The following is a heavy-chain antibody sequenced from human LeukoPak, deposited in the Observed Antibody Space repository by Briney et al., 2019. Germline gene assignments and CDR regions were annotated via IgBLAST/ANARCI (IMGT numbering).Heavy chain of an antibody. D-gene: IGHD2-21*02. Sequence: SETLSLTCTVSGGSISSSSHYWGWIRQPPGRGLEWIGSIYYSGSTYYNPSLKSRVTISVDTSKNQFSLKLSSVTAADTAVYYCARAYCGGDCYIFDYWGQGTLVTVSS. CDR3: ARAYCGGDCYIFDY. V-gene: IGHV4-39*07. CDR1: GGSISSSSHY. CDR2: IYYSGST. J-gene: IGHJ4*02.